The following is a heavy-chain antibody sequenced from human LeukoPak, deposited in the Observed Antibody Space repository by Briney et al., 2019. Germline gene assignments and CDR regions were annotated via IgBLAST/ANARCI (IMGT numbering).Heavy chain of an antibody. Sequence: NPGESLRLSCAASGFTFSDYYMSWIRQAPGKGLEWVSYISSSGSTIYYADSVKGRFTISRDNAKNSPYLQMNSLRAEDTAVYYCARDPVGTKWFDPWGQGTLVTVSS. J-gene: IGHJ5*02. CDR1: GFTFSDYY. CDR2: ISSSGSTI. D-gene: IGHD1-14*01. CDR3: ARDPVGTKWFDP. V-gene: IGHV3-11*01.